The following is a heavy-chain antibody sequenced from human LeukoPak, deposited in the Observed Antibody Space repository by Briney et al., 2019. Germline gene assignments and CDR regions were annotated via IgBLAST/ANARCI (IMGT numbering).Heavy chain of an antibody. J-gene: IGHJ6*03. CDR3: ARDHLPAGAPGYYMDV. CDR2: IYNSGIT. CDR1: GGSVSSHF. V-gene: IGHV4-59*02. D-gene: IGHD4/OR15-4a*01. Sequence: SETPSLTCTVSGGSVSSHFWSWIRQPPGKGLVWIGYIYNSGITNYNSSLKSRVTMSVDTSKNQFSLMLRSVTAADTAVYYCARDHLPAGAPGYYMDVWGKGTTVTVSS.